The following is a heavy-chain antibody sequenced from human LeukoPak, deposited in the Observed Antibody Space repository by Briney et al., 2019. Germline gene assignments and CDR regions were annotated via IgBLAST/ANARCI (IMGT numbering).Heavy chain of an antibody. CDR3: AKDRTMVRGVIVNLFDP. D-gene: IGHD3-10*01. CDR1: GFTFSSYG. Sequence: GRSLRLSCAASGFTFSSYGIHWVRQAPVKGLEWVAVISYDGSNKYYADSVKGRFTISRDNSKNTLYLQMNSLRAEDTAVYYCAKDRTMVRGVIVNLFDPWGQGTLVTVSS. V-gene: IGHV3-30*18. CDR2: ISYDGSNK. J-gene: IGHJ5*02.